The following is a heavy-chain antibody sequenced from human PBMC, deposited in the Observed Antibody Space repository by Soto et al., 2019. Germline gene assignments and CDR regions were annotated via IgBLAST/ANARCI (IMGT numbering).Heavy chain of an antibody. CDR2: INPSGST. D-gene: IGHD3-3*01. J-gene: IGHJ4*02. Sequence: PSETLSLTCAVCAGSLCRYYWSWLRQPPGHGLEWIGEINPSGSTNYNPSLKSRVIISVDTSKNQFSLKLCSVTASDTAVYYCARGTALYDCWSGYNGGLFDYWGQGTLVTVSS. CDR1: AGSLCRYY. V-gene: IGHV4-34*01. CDR3: ARGTALYDCWSGYNGGLFDY.